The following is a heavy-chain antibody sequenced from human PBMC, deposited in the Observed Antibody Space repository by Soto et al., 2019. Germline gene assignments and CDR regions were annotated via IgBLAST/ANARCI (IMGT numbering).Heavy chain of an antibody. CDR1: GFTFSSYA. Sequence: PGGSLRLSCAASGFTFSSYAMHWVRQAPGKGLEWVAVISYDGSNKYYADSVKGRFTISRDNSKNTLYLQMNSLRAEDTAVYYCARDVSGFGVVDLYYYGMDVWGQGTTVTVSS. CDR2: ISYDGSNK. CDR3: ARDVSGFGVVDLYYYGMDV. D-gene: IGHD3-3*01. V-gene: IGHV3-30-3*01. J-gene: IGHJ6*02.